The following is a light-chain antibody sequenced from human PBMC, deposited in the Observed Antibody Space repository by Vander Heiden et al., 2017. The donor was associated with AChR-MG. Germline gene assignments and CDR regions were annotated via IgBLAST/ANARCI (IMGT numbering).Light chain of an antibody. J-gene: IGKJ1*01. V-gene: IGKV1-27*01. CDR2: GAS. CDR3: QKYDSAPRT. Sequence: DVQMTQSPSSLSASVGDRVTISCRASQGIRNYLAWYQQKPGKVPKLLIYGASALLSGVSSRFSGSGSGTDFTLTISNLQPEDVATYYCQKYDSAPRTFGQGTKVEIK. CDR1: QGIRNY.